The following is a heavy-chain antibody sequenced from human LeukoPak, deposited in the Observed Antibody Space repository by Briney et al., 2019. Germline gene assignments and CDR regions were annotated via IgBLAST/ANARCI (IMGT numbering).Heavy chain of an antibody. CDR2: ISAYNGNT. CDR3: ARDPAPAYNWNDVLWLDP. J-gene: IGHJ5*02. Sequence: ASVKVSCKASGYTFTSYGISWVRQAPGQGLEWMGWISAYNGNTNYAQKLQGRVTMTTDTSTSTAYMELRSLRSDDTAVYCCARDPAPAYNWNDVLWLDPWGQGTLVTVSS. V-gene: IGHV1-18*01. CDR1: GYTFTSYG. D-gene: IGHD1-20*01.